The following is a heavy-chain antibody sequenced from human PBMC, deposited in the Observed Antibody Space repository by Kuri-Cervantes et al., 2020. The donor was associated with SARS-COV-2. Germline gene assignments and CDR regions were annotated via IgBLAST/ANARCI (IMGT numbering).Heavy chain of an antibody. CDR1: GFTFSSYG. V-gene: IGHV3-48*01. J-gene: IGHJ4*02. CDR3: VRLGAAYVDTLVVMRAVHYFDS. D-gene: IGHD5-18*01. CDR2: IGSSSII. Sequence: GESLKISCAASGFTFSSYGMHWVRQAPGKGLEWVSYIGSSSIIYYADSMKGRFTISRDNAKNSLSLQMNSLRADDTAVYYCVRLGAAYVDTLVVMRAVHYFDSWGQGTLVTVSS.